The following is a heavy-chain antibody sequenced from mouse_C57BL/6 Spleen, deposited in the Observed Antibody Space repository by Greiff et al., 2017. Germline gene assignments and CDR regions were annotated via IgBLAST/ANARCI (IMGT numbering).Heavy chain of an antibody. Sequence: EVKLVESGGDLVKPGGSLKLSCAASGFTFSSYGMSWVRQTPDKRLEWVATISSGGSYTYYPDSVKGRFTISRDNAKNTLYLQMSSLKSEDTAMYYCARHRTYYSNFEGYFEVWGTGTTVTVSS. CDR1: GFTFSSYG. D-gene: IGHD2-5*01. CDR3: ARHRTYYSNFEGYFEV. CDR2: ISSGGSYT. J-gene: IGHJ1*03. V-gene: IGHV5-6*01.